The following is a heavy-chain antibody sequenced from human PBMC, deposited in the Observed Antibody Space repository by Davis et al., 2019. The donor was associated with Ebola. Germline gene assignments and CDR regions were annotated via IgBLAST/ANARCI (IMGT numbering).Heavy chain of an antibody. Sequence: GESLKISCAASGFTFSSYAMHWVRQAPGKGLEWVAVISYDGSNKYYADSVKGRFTISRDNSKNTLYLQMNSLRAEDTAVYYCARDGPGITIFGVVINEGSYYYVDVWGKGTTVTVSS. CDR2: ISYDGSNK. D-gene: IGHD3-3*01. J-gene: IGHJ6*03. CDR3: ARDGPGITIFGVVINEGSYYYVDV. V-gene: IGHV3-30-3*01. CDR1: GFTFSSYA.